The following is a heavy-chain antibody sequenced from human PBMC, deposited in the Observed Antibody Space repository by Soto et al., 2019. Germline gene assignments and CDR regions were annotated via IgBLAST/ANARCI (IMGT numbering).Heavy chain of an antibody. Sequence: GASVKVSCKASGHTFTSYGISWVRQAPGQGLEWMGWISAYNGNTNYAQKLQGRVTMTTDTSTSTAYMELRSLRSDDTAVYYCATEPYTYYDFWSGSTDYHFDCSGQGTLVTVSS. CDR2: ISAYNGNT. J-gene: IGHJ4*02. D-gene: IGHD3-3*01. CDR1: GHTFTSYG. CDR3: ATEPYTYYDFWSGSTDYHFDC. V-gene: IGHV1-18*01.